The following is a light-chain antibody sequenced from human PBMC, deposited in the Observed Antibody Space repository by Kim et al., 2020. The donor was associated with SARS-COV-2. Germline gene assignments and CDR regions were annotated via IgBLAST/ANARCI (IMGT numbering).Light chain of an antibody. V-gene: IGKV1-27*01. CDR2: GAS. CDR1: QGINND. CDR3: QKYNGAPWT. Sequence: ASVGDIVTITCRASQGINNDLAWYQQKPGKVPNLLISGASALQSGVPSRFSGRGSGTDFTLTISSLQPEDVAIYYCQKYNGAPWTFGQGTKVDIK. J-gene: IGKJ1*01.